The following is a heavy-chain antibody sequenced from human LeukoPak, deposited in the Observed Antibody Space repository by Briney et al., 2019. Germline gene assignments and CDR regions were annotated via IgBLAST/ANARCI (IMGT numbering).Heavy chain of an antibody. CDR1: GGTFSSYA. Sequence: SVKVSCKASGGTFSSYAISWVRQAPGQGLEWMGRIIPILGIANYAQKFQGRVTITADKSTSTAYMELSSLRSEDTAVYYCARDTNNWNDDQFDYWAREPWSPSPQ. D-gene: IGHD1-20*01. CDR2: IIPILGIA. CDR3: ARDTNNWNDDQFDY. V-gene: IGHV1-69*04. J-gene: IGHJ4*02.